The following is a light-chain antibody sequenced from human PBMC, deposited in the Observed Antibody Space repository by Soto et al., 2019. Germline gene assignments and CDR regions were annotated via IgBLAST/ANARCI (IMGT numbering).Light chain of an antibody. J-gene: IGKJ1*01. CDR2: GAS. V-gene: IGKV3-15*01. CDR1: QSVSSN. CDR3: QQHNNWPPET. Sequence: EIVMTQSPATLSVSPGERATLSCRASQSVSSNLAWYQQKPGQAPRLLIYGASTRATGIPSRFSGSGSGTEFTLTISSLQSADFAAYYCQQHNNWPPETFGQGTKVEIK.